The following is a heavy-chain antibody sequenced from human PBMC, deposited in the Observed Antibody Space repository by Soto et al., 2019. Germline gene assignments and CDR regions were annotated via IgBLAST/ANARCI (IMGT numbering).Heavy chain of an antibody. V-gene: IGHV4-61*01. CDR1: GGSVSSGSYY. CDR2: IYYSGST. CDR3: ARAIIVVVPAATAYNWFDP. J-gene: IGHJ5*02. Sequence: PSETLSLTCTVSGGSVSSGSYYWSWIRQPPGKGLEWIGYIYYSGSTNYNPSLKSRVTISVDTSKNQFSLKLSSVTAADTAVYYCARAIIVVVPAATAYNWFDPWGQGTLVTVSS. D-gene: IGHD2-2*01.